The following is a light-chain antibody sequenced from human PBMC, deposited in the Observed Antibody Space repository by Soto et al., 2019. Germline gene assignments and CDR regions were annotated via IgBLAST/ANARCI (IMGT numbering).Light chain of an antibody. CDR3: QHLSA. CDR1: QSLSSSH. Sequence: EIVLTQSPGTLSLSPGERASLSCRASQSLSSSHLIWYQQKPGQAPRLLIYDASSRATGIPDRFSGGGSGTDFTLPISRLEPEDFAVYYCQHLSAFGQGTKVEI. J-gene: IGKJ1*01. V-gene: IGKV3-20*01. CDR2: DAS.